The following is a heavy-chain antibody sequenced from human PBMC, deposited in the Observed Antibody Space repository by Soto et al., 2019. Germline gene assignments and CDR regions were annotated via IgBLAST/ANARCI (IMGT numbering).Heavy chain of an antibody. Sequence: SETLSLTCTVSGVSLSSGGYYWSWIRQHPGKGLEWIGYIYYSGSTYYNPSLKSRVTISVDTSKNQFSLRVSSVIAADTAVYYCARHLYSGDSSGSFGYWGPGALVTVSS. CDR1: GVSLSSGGYY. D-gene: IGHD6-19*01. J-gene: IGHJ4*02. V-gene: IGHV4-31*03. CDR3: ARHLYSGDSSGSFGY. CDR2: IYYSGST.